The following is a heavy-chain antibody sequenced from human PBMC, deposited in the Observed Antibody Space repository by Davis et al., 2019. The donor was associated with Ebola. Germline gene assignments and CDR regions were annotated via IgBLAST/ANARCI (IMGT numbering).Heavy chain of an antibody. CDR3: ARDNRRCSGGSCYLSSADY. CDR1: GYTFTSYG. Sequence: ASVKVSCKASGYTFTSYGISWVRQAPGQGLEWMGWISAYNGNTNYAQKLQGRVTMTTDTSTSTAYMELRSLRSDDTAAYYCARDNRRCSGGSCYLSSADYWGQGTLVTVSS. V-gene: IGHV1-18*01. D-gene: IGHD2-15*01. CDR2: ISAYNGNT. J-gene: IGHJ4*02.